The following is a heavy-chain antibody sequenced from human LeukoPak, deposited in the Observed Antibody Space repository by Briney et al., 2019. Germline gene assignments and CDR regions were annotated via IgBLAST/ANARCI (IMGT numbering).Heavy chain of an antibody. CDR3: AREIKAYGDYFSVY. J-gene: IGHJ4*02. Sequence: PGRSLRLSCTASGFVFDDYAMHWVRQAPGKGLEWVSGISWNSGNIGYADSVKGRFTISRDNAKNSLYLQMNSLRAEDTAVYYCAREIKAYGDYFSVYWGQGTLVTVSS. CDR2: ISWNSGNI. CDR1: GFVFDDYA. D-gene: IGHD4-17*01. V-gene: IGHV3-9*01.